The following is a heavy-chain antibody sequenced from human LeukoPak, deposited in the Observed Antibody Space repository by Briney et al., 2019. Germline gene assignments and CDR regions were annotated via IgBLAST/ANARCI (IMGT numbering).Heavy chain of an antibody. CDR3: ARVGQCGGDCYSLHFDY. Sequence: GGSLRLSCEGSGFTFSDHYMDWVRQAPGKGLEWVGRMRNKVNSYITEYAASVKDRFTVSRDDSKNSLYLQMNSLKTEDTAVYYCARVGQCGGDCYSLHFDYWGQGTLVTVSS. D-gene: IGHD2-21*02. CDR1: GFTFSDHY. J-gene: IGHJ4*02. V-gene: IGHV3-72*01. CDR2: MRNKVNSYIT.